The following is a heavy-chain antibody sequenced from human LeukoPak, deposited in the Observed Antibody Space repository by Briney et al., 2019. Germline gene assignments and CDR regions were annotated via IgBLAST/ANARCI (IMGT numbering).Heavy chain of an antibody. CDR1: GGSISSSSYY. V-gene: IGHV4-39*01. CDR2: IYYSGST. Sequence: SETLSLTCTVSGGSISSSSYYWGWIRQPPGKGLEWIGSIYYSGSTYYNPSLKSRVTISVDTSKNQFSLKLSSVTAADTAVCYCARRLHLTIFGVVTSNWFDPWGQGTLVTVSS. CDR3: ARRLHLTIFGVVTSNWFDP. J-gene: IGHJ5*02. D-gene: IGHD3-3*01.